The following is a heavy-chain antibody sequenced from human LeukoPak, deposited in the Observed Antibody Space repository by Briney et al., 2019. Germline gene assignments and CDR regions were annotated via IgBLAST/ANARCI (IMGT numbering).Heavy chain of an antibody. CDR1: GYTFTSYY. CDR2: INPSGGST. Sequence: ASVEVSCKASGYTFTSYYMHWVRQAPGQGLEWMGIINPSGGSTSYAQKLQGGVTMTRDTSTSTVYMELSSLRSEDTAVYYCARSTYSSSDVAQIDYWGQGTLVTVSS. CDR3: ARSTYSSSDVAQIDY. J-gene: IGHJ4*02. D-gene: IGHD2-15*01. V-gene: IGHV1-46*01.